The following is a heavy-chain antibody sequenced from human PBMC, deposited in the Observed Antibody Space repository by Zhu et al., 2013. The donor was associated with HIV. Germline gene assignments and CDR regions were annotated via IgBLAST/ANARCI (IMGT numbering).Heavy chain of an antibody. CDR3: AVGNYFDSVGFPPFEH. D-gene: IGHD3-22*01. V-gene: IGHV1-69*01. CDR2: IVPILGTT. J-gene: IGHJ4*02. Sequence: QVQLVQSGAEVKKPASSVKVSCRASGVTFRNYAISWVRQAPGQGLAWMGGIVPILGTTHDAQEFQGRVTITADESTSTAYMELSSLTFEDTARYFCAVGNYFDSVGFPPFEHWGQGTLITVSS. CDR1: GVTFRNYA.